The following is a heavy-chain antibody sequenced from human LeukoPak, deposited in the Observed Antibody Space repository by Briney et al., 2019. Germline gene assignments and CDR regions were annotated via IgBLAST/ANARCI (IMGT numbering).Heavy chain of an antibody. J-gene: IGHJ3*02. V-gene: IGHV2-5*01. CDR3: AHRILSAYYDFWSGYSHDAFDI. CDR2: IYWNDDK. CDR1: GFSLSTSGVG. D-gene: IGHD3-3*01. Sequence: SGPTLVKPTQTLTLTCTFSGFSLSTSGVGVGWIRQPPGKALEWLALIYWNDDKRYSPSLKSRLTITKDTSKNQVVLTMTNMDPVDTATYYCAHRILSAYYDFWSGYSHDAFDIWGQGTMVTVSP.